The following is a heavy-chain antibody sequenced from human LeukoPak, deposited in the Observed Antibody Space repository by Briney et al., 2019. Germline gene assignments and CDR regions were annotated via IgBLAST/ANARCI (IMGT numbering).Heavy chain of an antibody. V-gene: IGHV3-7*01. CDR1: GFTISSYW. CDR3: ARDKHNPGTAFDI. Sequence: GGSLRLSCAASGFTISSYWMRWVRQAPGKGLEWVGNIRQDGGQTYYVDSVKGRFTISRDNAKNSLYLQVNSLRAEDTAVYYCARDKHNPGTAFDIWGQGTMLTVSS. J-gene: IGHJ3*02. CDR2: IRQDGGQT. D-gene: IGHD5-24*01.